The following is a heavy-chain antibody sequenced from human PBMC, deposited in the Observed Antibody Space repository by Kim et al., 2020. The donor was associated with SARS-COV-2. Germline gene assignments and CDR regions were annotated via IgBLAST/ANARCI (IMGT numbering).Heavy chain of an antibody. V-gene: IGHV4-34*01. CDR3: ARGKGAAAGNDY. J-gene: IGHJ4*02. Sequence: TSNPSLQSRVTISVDTSKNQFSLKLSSVTAADTAVYYCARGKGAAAGNDYWGQGTLVTVSS. D-gene: IGHD6-13*01.